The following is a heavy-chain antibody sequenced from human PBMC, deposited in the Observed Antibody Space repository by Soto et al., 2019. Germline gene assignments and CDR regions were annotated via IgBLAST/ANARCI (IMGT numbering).Heavy chain of an antibody. CDR3: STEILVGYDGLDF. CDR1: GFTFGDYA. CDR2: IRSKGYGEST. V-gene: IGHV3-49*03. D-gene: IGHD5-12*01. J-gene: IGHJ4*02. Sequence: GGSLRHSCTAAGFTFGDYAMSWFRQAPGKGLEWVGLIRSKGYGESTEYAASVTGRFTIARDVSKSIAYLQMNSLKSEDTAFYYWSTEILVGYDGLDFCGQGALVTVSS.